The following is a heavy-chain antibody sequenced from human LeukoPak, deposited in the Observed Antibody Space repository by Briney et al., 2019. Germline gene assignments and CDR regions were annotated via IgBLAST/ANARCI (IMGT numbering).Heavy chain of an antibody. CDR1: GYSISSGYY. CDR3: ARDEYYYDSSGYYQLDY. V-gene: IGHV4-38-2*02. CDR2: IYHSGST. Sequence: SETLSLTCTVSGYSISSGYYWGWIRQPPGKGLEWIGSIYHSGSTYYNPSLKSRVTISVDTSKNQFSLKLSSVTAADTAVYYCARDEYYYDSSGYYQLDYWGQGTLVTVSS. J-gene: IGHJ4*02. D-gene: IGHD3-22*01.